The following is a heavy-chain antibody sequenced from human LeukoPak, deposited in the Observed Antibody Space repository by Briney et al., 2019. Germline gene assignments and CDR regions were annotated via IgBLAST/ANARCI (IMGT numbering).Heavy chain of an antibody. J-gene: IGHJ4*02. CDR3: ATDGPGPHRGYDRFDY. CDR1: GYTLTEVA. CDR2: FDPEDGET. V-gene: IGHV1-24*01. D-gene: IGHD5-12*01. Sequence: GASVKVSCKVSGYTLTEVAMHWVRQAPGKGLEWMGGFDPEDGETIYAQKFQGRVTMTEDTSTDPAYMELSSLRSEDTAVYYCATDGPGPHRGYDRFDYWGQGTLVTVSS.